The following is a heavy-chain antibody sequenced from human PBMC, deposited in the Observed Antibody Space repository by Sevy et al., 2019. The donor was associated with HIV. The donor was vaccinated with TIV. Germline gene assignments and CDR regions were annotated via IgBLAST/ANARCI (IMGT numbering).Heavy chain of an antibody. D-gene: IGHD3-10*01. CDR2: ISSSSNYI. CDR1: GFTFSKYP. Sequence: GGSLRLSCVVSGFTFSKYPMNWVRQAPGKGLEWVSSISSSSNYIYYGDSVKGRFTISRDNSKDTLYLQMNSLRGDDTSLYYCAKGLGMVQGALLSDDVWGQGTMVTVSS. V-gene: IGHV3-21*01. CDR3: AKGLGMVQGALLSDDV. J-gene: IGHJ3*01.